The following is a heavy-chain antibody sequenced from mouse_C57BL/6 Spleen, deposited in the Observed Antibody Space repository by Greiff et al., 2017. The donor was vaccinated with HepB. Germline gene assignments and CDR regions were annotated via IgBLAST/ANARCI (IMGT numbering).Heavy chain of an antibody. CDR3: ARIGLGRGYFDY. CDR2: IYPGSGNT. V-gene: IGHV1-76*01. CDR1: GYTFTDYY. J-gene: IGHJ2*01. Sequence: VQLQQSGAELVRPGASVKLSCKASGYTFTDYYINWVKQRPGQGLEWIARIYPGSGNTYYNEKFKGKATLTAEKSSSTAYMQLSSLTYEDSAVYFCARIGLGRGYFDYWGQGTTLTVSS. D-gene: IGHD4-1*01.